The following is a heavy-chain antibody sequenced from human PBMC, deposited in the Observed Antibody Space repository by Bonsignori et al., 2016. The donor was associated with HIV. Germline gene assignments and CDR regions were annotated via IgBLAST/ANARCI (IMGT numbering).Heavy chain of an antibody. Sequence: VRQAPGKGLEWISVITVSGDGTYYAHSVKGRFTISRDNSKSTLYLQMNSLRGEDTALYYCAKDRSRDGYKSGLLDYWGQGTLVTVSS. J-gene: IGHJ4*02. D-gene: IGHD5-24*01. CDR3: AKDRSRDGYKSGLLDY. V-gene: IGHV3-23*01. CDR2: ITVSGDGT.